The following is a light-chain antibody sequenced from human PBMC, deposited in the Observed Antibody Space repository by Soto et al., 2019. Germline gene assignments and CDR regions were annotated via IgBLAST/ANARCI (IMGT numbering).Light chain of an antibody. J-gene: IGKJ4*01. CDR3: QKYNSGPLT. CDR2: AAS. CDR1: QGISNY. V-gene: IGKV1-27*01. Sequence: DIQMTQSPSSLSASVGDRVTITCRARQGISNYLVWYQQKPGKVPKLLIYAASTLQSGVPSRFSGSGSGTDFTLTISSLQPEDVATYYCQKYNSGPLTFGGGTKVEI.